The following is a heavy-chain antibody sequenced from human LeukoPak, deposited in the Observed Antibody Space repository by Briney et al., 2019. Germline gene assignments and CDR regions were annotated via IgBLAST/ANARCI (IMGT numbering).Heavy chain of an antibody. Sequence: SVKVSCKTSGGTFSSFAVSWVRQAPGQGLEWMGRIIPVLKIAKYAQKFQGRVTITADTATTTAYMELTSLSSEDTAVYYCASLGGDMDLDTFDYYYSGMDLWGQGTTVTVSS. J-gene: IGHJ6*02. CDR1: GGTFSSFA. D-gene: IGHD2-21*02. CDR3: ASLGGDMDLDTFDYYYSGMDL. V-gene: IGHV1-69*04. CDR2: IIPVLKIA.